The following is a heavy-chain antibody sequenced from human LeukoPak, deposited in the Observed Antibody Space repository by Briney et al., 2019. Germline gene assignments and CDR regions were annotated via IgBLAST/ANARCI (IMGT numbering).Heavy chain of an antibody. CDR1: GFTFSSYG. D-gene: IGHD3-9*01. Sequence: GGSLRLSCAASGFTFSSYGMHWVRQAPGKGLEWVAVIWYDGSNKYYADSVKGRFTISRDNSKNTLYLQMNSLRAEDTAVYYCAKSGYPYYYMDVWGKGTTVTVSS. CDR3: AKSGYPYYYMDV. CDR2: IWYDGSNK. J-gene: IGHJ6*03. V-gene: IGHV3-33*06.